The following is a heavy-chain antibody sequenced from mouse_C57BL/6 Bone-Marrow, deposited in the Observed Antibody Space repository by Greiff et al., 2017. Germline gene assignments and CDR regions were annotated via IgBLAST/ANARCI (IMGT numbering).Heavy chain of an antibody. Sequence: VQLQQSGPELVKPGASVKISCKASGYTFTDYYMNWVKQSHGQSLEWIGDINPTNGGTIYNQKFKGKATLTVDKSSSTAYVELGILTSETAAVYYCARKGYCFDYWGQGTTLTVSS. CDR2: INPTNGGT. V-gene: IGHV1-26*01. CDR3: ARKGYCFDY. J-gene: IGHJ2*01. CDR1: GYTFTDYY.